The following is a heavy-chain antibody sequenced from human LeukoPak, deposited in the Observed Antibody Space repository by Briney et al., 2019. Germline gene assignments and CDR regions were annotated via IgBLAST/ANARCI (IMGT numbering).Heavy chain of an antibody. Sequence: GGSLRLSCAASGFTFSRYSMNWVRQAPGKGLEWVSSISISSNYIYYPDSLKGRFTISRDNSKNTLYLQMNSLRAEDTAVYYCAKSMDILTGYLWSLDYWGQGTLVTVSS. D-gene: IGHD3-9*01. CDR2: ISISSNYI. V-gene: IGHV3-21*01. CDR1: GFTFSRYS. CDR3: AKSMDILTGYLWSLDY. J-gene: IGHJ4*02.